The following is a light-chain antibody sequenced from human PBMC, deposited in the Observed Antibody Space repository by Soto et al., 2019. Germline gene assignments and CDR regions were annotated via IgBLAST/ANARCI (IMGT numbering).Light chain of an antibody. CDR2: TTN. V-gene: IGLV1-44*01. CDR1: SSNIGTSS. Sequence: QSVLTQPPSASGTPGQRVTSSCAGSSSNIGTSSVHWFQQLPGTAPKLLISTTNQRPSGVPERFSCSNSGTSASLAIRWLQSFAEAVYYSSACDVSLYGHVFGGATKLTVL. J-gene: IGLJ1*01. CDR3: SACDVSLYGHV.